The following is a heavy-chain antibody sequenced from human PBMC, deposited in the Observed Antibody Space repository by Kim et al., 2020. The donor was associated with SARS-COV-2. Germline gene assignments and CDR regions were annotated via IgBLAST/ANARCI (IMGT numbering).Heavy chain of an antibody. CDR3: AKDHHYYDSSGFDY. V-gene: IGHV3-23*01. J-gene: IGHJ4*02. D-gene: IGHD3-22*01. Sequence: DAVKGRFTISRDNSKNTLYLQMNSLRAEDTAVYYCAKDHHYYDSSGFDYWGQGTLVTVSS.